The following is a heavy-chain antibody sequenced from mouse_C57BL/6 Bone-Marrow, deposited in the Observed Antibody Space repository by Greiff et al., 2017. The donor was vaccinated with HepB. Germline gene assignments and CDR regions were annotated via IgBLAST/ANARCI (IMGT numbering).Heavy chain of an antibody. CDR1: GYSITSGYY. D-gene: IGHD2-4*01. CDR2: ISYDGSN. J-gene: IGHJ3*01. V-gene: IGHV3-6*01. Sequence: EVHLVESGPGLVKPSQSLSLTCSVTGYSITSGYYWNWIRQFPGNKLEWMGYISYDGSNNYNPSLKNRTSITRDTSKNQFFLKLNSVTTEDTATYYCARAVYDYSFAYWGQGTLVTVSA. CDR3: ARAVYDYSFAY.